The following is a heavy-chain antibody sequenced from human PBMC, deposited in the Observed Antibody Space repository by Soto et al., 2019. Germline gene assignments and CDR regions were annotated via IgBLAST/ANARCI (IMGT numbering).Heavy chain of an antibody. Sequence: EVQLVESGGGLVKPGGSLRLSCAASGFTFSNAWMSWVRQTPGKGLQWVGRIKSKTAGGTTDYAAPVKGRFTISRDDSENTLYLEMNSLKTEDTAVYYCAREGGGGSGGAVEIWGQGTMVTVSS. CDR2: IKSKTAGGTT. J-gene: IGHJ3*02. CDR3: AREGGGGSGGAVEI. D-gene: IGHD2-21*01. CDR1: GFTFSNAW. V-gene: IGHV3-15*01.